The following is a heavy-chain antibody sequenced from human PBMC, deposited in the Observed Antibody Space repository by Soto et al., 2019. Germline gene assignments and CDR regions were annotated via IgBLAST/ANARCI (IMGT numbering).Heavy chain of an antibody. V-gene: IGHV3-15*01. CDR3: ATGNYGTFDI. CDR2: IRTKTDGERT. D-gene: IGHD4-17*01. J-gene: IGHJ3*02. Sequence: EVQVVESGGGLVKPGGSLRLSCVASGFTFKNAWMNWVRQAPGKGLEWIGRIRTKTDGERTEYAAAIKGRFSISRDDSKNMLDLQMSSLRSDDTAVYYCATGNYGTFDIWGQGTTVTVSS. CDR1: GFTFKNAW.